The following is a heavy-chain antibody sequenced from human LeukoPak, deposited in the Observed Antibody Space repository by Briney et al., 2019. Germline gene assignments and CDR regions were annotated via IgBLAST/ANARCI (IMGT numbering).Heavy chain of an antibody. CDR3: ARDLDYGEISEDY. V-gene: IGHV1-46*01. CDR1: GFTFIKYY. CDR2: INLSGGST. Sequence: VASVKVSCKASGFTFIKYYMHWVRQAPGQGLEWLGIINLSGGSTHYPQKFQDRVTMTRDTSMSTVYMELSSLRSEDTAVYYCARDLDYGEISEDYWGQGTLVTVSS. J-gene: IGHJ4*02. D-gene: IGHD4/OR15-4a*01.